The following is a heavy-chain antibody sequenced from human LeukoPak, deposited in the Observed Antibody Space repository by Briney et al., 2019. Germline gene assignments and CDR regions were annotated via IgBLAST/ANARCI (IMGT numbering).Heavy chain of an antibody. V-gene: IGHV3-48*01. CDR2: ISSSGNTV. D-gene: IGHD3-3*01. J-gene: IGHJ6*03. CDR3: ARAPALRFLEYYFYYMDV. Sequence: PGGSLRLSCATSGFTFSSYSFNWVRQAPGKGLEWVSSISSSGNTVKGRFTISRDNAKTSLYLQMNSLRAEDTAVYYCARAPALRFLEYYFYYMDVWGKGTTVTVSS. CDR1: GFTFSSYS.